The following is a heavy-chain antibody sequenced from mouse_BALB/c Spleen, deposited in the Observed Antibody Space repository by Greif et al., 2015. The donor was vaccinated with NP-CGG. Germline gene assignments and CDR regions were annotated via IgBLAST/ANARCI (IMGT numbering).Heavy chain of an antibody. D-gene: IGHD3-3*01. Sequence: VQLQQSGAELVRPGALVKLSCKASGFNIKDYYMHWVKQRPEQGLEWIGWIDPENGNTIYDPKFQGKASITADTSSNTAYLQLSSLTSEDTAVYYCARRAPSYWGQGTTLTVSS. CDR1: GFNIKDYY. J-gene: IGHJ2*01. CDR2: IDPENGNT. CDR3: ARRAPSY. V-gene: IGHV14-1*02.